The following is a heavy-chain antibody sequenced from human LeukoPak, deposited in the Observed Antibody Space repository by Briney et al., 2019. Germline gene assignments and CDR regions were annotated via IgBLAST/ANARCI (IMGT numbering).Heavy chain of an antibody. CDR2: IYSGGST. V-gene: IGHV3-53*01. CDR1: GLTVSRNY. CDR3: TRGTDGLWDF. D-gene: IGHD2-8*01. J-gene: IGHJ4*02. Sequence: GGSLRLSCAASGLTVSRNYMSWVRQAPGKGLESVSVIYSGGSTYYADSVRGRFTISRDNSKNTLYLQMNSLRVEDTAVYYCTRGTDGLWDFWGQGTLVTVSS.